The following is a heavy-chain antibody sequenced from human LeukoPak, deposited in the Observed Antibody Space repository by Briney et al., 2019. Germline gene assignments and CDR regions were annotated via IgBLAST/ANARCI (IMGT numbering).Heavy chain of an antibody. D-gene: IGHD2-2*01. CDR2: IKQDGSEK. CDR3: ARDRRCSSTSCYYFDY. CDR1: GFTLSSYW. V-gene: IGHV3-7*04. J-gene: IGHJ4*02. Sequence: GGSLRLSCAASGFTLSSYWMTWVRQAPGKGLEWVANIKQDGSEKYYVDSVKGRFTISRDNAKNSLYLQMNSLRAEDTAVYYCARDRRCSSTSCYYFDYWGQGTLVTVSS.